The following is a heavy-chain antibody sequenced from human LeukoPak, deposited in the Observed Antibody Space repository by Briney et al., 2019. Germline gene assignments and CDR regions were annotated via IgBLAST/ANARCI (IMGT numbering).Heavy chain of an antibody. CDR3: AKDYGDYNFDY. V-gene: IGHV3-30*18. Sequence: GGSLRLSCAASGFTLSNAWMSWVRQAPGKGLEWVAVISYDGNNKYYADSVKGRSTISRDNSKNTLYLQMNGLRVEDTAVYYCAKDYGDYNFDYWGHGSLVAVSS. D-gene: IGHD4-17*01. J-gene: IGHJ4*01. CDR1: GFTLSNAW. CDR2: ISYDGNNK.